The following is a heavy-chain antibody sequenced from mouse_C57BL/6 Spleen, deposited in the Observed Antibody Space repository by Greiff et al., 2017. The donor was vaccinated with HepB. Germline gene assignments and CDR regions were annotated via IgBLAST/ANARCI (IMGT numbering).Heavy chain of an antibody. D-gene: IGHD4-1*01. J-gene: IGHJ2*01. V-gene: IGHV1-22*01. CDR3: ARKTGTAYFDY. CDR2: INPNNGGT. Sequence: EVQLQESGPELVKPGASVKMSCKASGYTFTDYNMHWVKQSHGKSLEWIGYINPNNGGTSYNQKFKGKATLTVNKSSSTAYMELRSLTSEDSAVYYCARKTGTAYFDYWGHGTTLTVSS. CDR1: GYTFTDYN.